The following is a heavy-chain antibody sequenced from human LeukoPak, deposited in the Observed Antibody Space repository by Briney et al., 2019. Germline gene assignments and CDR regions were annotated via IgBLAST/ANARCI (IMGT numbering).Heavy chain of an antibody. CDR2: IYSGGST. V-gene: IGHV3-66*01. CDR3: AKEFRGRYSSSWFDY. D-gene: IGHD6-13*01. CDR1: GFTVSSNY. J-gene: IGHJ5*01. Sequence: GGSLRLSCAASGFTVSSNYMSWVRQAPGKGLEWVSVIYSGGSTYYADSVKGRFTISRDNSKNTLYLQMNSLRAEDTAVYYCAKEFRGRYSSSWFDYWGQGTLVTVSS.